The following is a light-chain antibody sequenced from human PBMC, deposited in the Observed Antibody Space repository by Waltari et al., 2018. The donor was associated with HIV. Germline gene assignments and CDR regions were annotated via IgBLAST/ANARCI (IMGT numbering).Light chain of an antibody. V-gene: IGLV2-11*01. J-gene: IGLJ2*01. CDR1: ISDVGGYNY. CDR3: SSFAGAYTFVI. Sequence: QSALTQPRSVSGSPGPSVSISCSGSISDVGGYNYVSWYQQHPNKAPKLIIYDVNERPSGVPHRFSGSKSGNTATLTISGLQADDEADYFCSSFAGAYTFVIVGGGTKLAVV. CDR2: DVN.